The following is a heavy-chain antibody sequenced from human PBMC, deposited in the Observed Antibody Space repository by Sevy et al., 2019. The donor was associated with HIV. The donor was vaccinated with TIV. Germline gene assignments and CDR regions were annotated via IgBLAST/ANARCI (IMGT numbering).Heavy chain of an antibody. J-gene: IGHJ4*02. CDR2: ISSSSTI. V-gene: IGHV3-48*01. Sequence: GGSLRLSCAASGFTFSSYSMNWVRQAPGKGLEWVSYISSSSTIYYADSVKGRFTISRDNAKNSLYLQMNGLRAEDTAVYYCARVLPTMVQGWGQGTLVTVSS. CDR3: ARVLPTMVQG. D-gene: IGHD3-10*01. CDR1: GFTFSSYS.